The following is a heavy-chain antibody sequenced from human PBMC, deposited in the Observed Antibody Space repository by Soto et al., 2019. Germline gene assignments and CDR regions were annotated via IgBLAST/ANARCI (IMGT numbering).Heavy chain of an antibody. Sequence: EVQLEESGGDLVQPGGSLRLSCAASGFTLSAYWMTWVRQAPGKGLEWVANINRDGSKKSYLDSVRGRFTISRDNVGNSWYRQIDSLRADDTALYYCARDVSPGNRSFDLDAFDIWGQGTMVTVSS. CDR3: ARDVSPGNRSFDLDAFDI. D-gene: IGHD3-9*01. CDR1: GFTLSAYW. CDR2: INRDGSKK. J-gene: IGHJ3*02. V-gene: IGHV3-7*05.